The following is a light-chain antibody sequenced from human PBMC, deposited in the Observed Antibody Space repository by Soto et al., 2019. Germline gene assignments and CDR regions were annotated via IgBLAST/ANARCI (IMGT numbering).Light chain of an antibody. J-gene: IGKJ4*01. CDR3: QQDSSWPLT. CDR2: DAS. V-gene: IGKV3-15*01. CDR1: QSVSNN. Sequence: EIVMTQSPGTLSISPGERATLSCRASQSVSNNLAWYQQRPGQGPRLLIYDASTRATGIPARFSGSGSGTEFTLAISSLQSEHLGVYYCQQDSSWPLTFGGGTKVDI.